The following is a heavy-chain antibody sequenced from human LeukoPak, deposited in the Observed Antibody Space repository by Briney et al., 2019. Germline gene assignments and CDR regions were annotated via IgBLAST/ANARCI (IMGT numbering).Heavy chain of an antibody. J-gene: IGHJ4*02. V-gene: IGHV1-2*02. Sequence: ASVKVSCKASGYTFTGYYMHWVRQAPGQGLEWMGWINPNSGGTNYAQKFQGRVTMNRDTSISTAYMELSRLRSDDTAVYYCARGLYSSYPEDYWGQGTLVTVSS. CDR1: GYTFTGYY. CDR3: ARGLYSSYPEDY. D-gene: IGHD6-6*01. CDR2: INPNSGGT.